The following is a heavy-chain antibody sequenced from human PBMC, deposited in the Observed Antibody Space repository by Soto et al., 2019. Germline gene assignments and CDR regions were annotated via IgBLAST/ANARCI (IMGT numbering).Heavy chain of an antibody. Sequence: SETLSLTCTVSGGAVSSGSYYWSWIRQPPGKGLEWIGYIYYSGSTNYNPSLKSRVTISVDTSKNQFSLKLSSVTAADTAVYYPARALDYDSSDGQSWDNWFDPWRQRYLVTVSS. J-gene: IGHJ5*02. V-gene: IGHV4-61*01. CDR1: GGAVSSGSYY. CDR2: IYYSGST. CDR3: ARALDYDSSDGQSWDNWFDP. D-gene: IGHD3-16*01.